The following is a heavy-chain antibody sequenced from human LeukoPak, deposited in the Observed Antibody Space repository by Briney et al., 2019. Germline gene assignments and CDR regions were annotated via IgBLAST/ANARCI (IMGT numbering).Heavy chain of an antibody. Sequence: GGSLRLSCAASGFTVRNNYMNWVRRAPGKGLEWVSAISGSGGSTYYADSVKGRFTISRDNSKNTLYLQMNSLRAEDTAVYYCAKSIVVVPAARGYYFDYWGQGTLVTVSS. CDR2: ISGSGGST. J-gene: IGHJ4*02. V-gene: IGHV3-23*01. CDR3: AKSIVVVPAARGYYFDY. CDR1: GFTVRNNY. D-gene: IGHD2-2*01.